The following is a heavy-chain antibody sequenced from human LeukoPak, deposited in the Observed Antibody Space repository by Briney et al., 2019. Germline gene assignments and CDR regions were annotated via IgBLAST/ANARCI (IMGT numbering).Heavy chain of an antibody. J-gene: IGHJ4*02. CDR3: ASAGYSTTWYGN. V-gene: IGHV4-39*01. CDR1: GGSISSSSYY. D-gene: IGHD6-13*01. Sequence: PSETLSLTCTVSGGSISSSSYYWGWIRQPPGMGLEWIGSIYHSGSTYYNPSLKSRVTISVDTSKNQFSLKLSSVTAADTAVYYCASAGYSTTWYGNWGQGTLVTVSS. CDR2: IYHSGST.